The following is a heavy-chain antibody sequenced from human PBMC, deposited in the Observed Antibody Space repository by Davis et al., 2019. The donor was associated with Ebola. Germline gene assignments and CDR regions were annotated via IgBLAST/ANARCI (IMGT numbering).Heavy chain of an antibody. J-gene: IGHJ3*01. D-gene: IGHD6-19*01. CDR1: GFASSSYA. CDR3: AKDTSNVWFDV. Sequence: GGSLRLSCAVSGFASSSYAMSWVARAPGNGLGWASTLGLSADTYYADSVKGRFTISRDNSKNTLHLQMNSLRVEDTAIYYCAKDTSNVWFDVWGQGTMVTVSS. CDR2: LGLSADT. V-gene: IGHV3-23*01.